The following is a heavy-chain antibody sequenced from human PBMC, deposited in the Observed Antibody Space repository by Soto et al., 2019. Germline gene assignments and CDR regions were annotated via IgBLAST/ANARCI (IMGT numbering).Heavy chain of an antibody. V-gene: IGHV1-46*01. J-gene: IGHJ4*02. CDR2: FDPSGSKT. CDR1: GYTFTNYY. D-gene: IGHD1-26*01. CDR3: VRFIVGGNFSTI. Sequence: ASVKVSCKASGYTFTNYYLHWVRQAPRQGLEWMGAFDPSGSKTTYAEQLQGRVTMTGDTSTSAVYMELSSLRPDDTAVYYCVRFIVGGNFSTIWGQGTLVPVSS.